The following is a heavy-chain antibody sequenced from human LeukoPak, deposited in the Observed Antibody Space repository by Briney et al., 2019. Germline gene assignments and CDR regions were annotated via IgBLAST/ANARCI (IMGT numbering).Heavy chain of an antibody. D-gene: IGHD3-9*01. CDR1: GFTFSSYG. CDR3: AKDLVAYYDILTGVGFDY. J-gene: IGHJ4*02. Sequence: GGSLRLSCAASGFTFSSYGMHWVRQAPGKGLEWVAVISYDGSNKYYADSVKGRFTISRDNSKNTLYLQMNSLRAEDTAVYYCAKDLVAYYDILTGVGFDYWGQGTLVTVSS. V-gene: IGHV3-30*18. CDR2: ISYDGSNK.